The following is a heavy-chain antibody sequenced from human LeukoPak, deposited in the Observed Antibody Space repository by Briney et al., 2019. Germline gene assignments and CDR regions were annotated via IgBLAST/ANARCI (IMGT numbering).Heavy chain of an antibody. J-gene: IGHJ6*02. CDR2: ISYDGSNK. V-gene: IGHV3-30*18. D-gene: IGHD6-6*01. CDR3: AKDLIWYSSSPYYYGMDV. CDR1: GFTFRNYV. Sequence: GGSLRLSCAASGFTFRNYVIHWVRQAPGKGLEWVAVISYDGSNKYYADSVKGRFTISRDNSKNTLYLQMNSLRAEDTAVYYCAKDLIWYSSSPYYYGMDVWGQGTTVTVSS.